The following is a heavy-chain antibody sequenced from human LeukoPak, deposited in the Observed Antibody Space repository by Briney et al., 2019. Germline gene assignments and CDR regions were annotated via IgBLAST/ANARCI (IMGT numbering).Heavy chain of an antibody. CDR2: IIPILGIA. Sequence: SVKVSCKASGGTFSSYAISWVRQGPGQGLEWMGRIIPILGIANYAQKFQGRVTITADKSTSTAYMELSSLRSEDTAVYYCAREGRGSASDYWGQGTLVTVSS. CDR1: GGTFSSYA. J-gene: IGHJ4*02. V-gene: IGHV1-69*04. CDR3: AREGRGSASDY.